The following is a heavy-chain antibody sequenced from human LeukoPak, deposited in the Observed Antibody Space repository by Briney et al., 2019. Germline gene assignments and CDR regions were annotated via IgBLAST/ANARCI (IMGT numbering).Heavy chain of an antibody. Sequence: SETLSLTCTVSGYSISSGYYWGWIRQPAGKGLEWIGRIYTSGSTNYNPSLKSRVTISVDTSKSQFSLKLSSVTAADTAVYYCARAYYGSGSYFFSWFDPWGQGTLVTVSS. CDR1: GYSISSGYY. J-gene: IGHJ5*02. CDR3: ARAYYGSGSYFFSWFDP. D-gene: IGHD3-10*01. CDR2: IYTSGST. V-gene: IGHV4-61*02.